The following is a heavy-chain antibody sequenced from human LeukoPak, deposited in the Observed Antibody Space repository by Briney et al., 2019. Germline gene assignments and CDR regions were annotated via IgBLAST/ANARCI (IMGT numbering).Heavy chain of an antibody. J-gene: IGHJ4*02. V-gene: IGHV1-8*01. CDR3: ARLARHSSSWPLRY. CDR2: MNPNSGNT. Sequence: ASVKVSCKASGYTFTSYDINWVRQATGQGLEWMGWMNPNSGNTGYAQKFQGRVTMTRNTSIGTAYMELSSLRSEDTAVYYCARLARHSSSWPLRYWGQGTLVTVSS. D-gene: IGHD6-13*01. CDR1: GYTFTSYD.